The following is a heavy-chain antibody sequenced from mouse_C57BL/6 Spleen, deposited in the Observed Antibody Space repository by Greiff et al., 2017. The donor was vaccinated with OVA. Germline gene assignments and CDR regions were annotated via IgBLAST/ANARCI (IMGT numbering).Heavy chain of an antibody. D-gene: IGHD2-5*01. J-gene: IGHJ1*03. Sequence: ESGPGLVKPSQSLSLTCSVTGYSITSGYYWNWIRQFPGNKLEWMGYISYDGSNNYNPSLKNRISITRDTSKNQFFLKLNSVTTEDTATYYCARKGYSNYGRYFDVWGTGTTVTVSS. V-gene: IGHV3-6*01. CDR1: GYSITSGYY. CDR2: ISYDGSN. CDR3: ARKGYSNYGRYFDV.